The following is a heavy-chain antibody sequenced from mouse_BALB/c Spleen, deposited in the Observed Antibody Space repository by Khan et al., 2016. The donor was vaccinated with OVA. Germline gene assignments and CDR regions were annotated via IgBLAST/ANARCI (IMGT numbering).Heavy chain of an antibody. Sequence: QVQLQQSGPELVKPGASVKMSCKASGYTFTDYVINWVKQRTGQGLEWIGDIFPGSGSTYYNENFKGKAKLTADKSSNTAYMQLSSLTFEDSAVYVCARGGYSFFAWLGQGSLVTVSA. CDR3: ARGGYSFFAW. J-gene: IGHJ3*01. D-gene: IGHD2-14*01. CDR1: GYTFTDYV. V-gene: IGHV1-77*01. CDR2: IFPGSGST.